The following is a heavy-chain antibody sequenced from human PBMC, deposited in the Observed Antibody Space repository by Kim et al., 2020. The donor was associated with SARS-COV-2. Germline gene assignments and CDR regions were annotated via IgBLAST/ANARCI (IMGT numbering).Heavy chain of an antibody. J-gene: IGHJ3*02. V-gene: IGHV3-30*18. CDR3: AKDLASQQLTHPYAFDI. Sequence: GGSLRLSCAASGFTFSSYGMHWVRQAPGKGLEWVAVISYDGSNKYYADSVKGRFTISRDNSKNTLYLQMNSLRAEDTAVYYCAKDLASQQLTHPYAFDI. CDR2: ISYDGSNK. D-gene: IGHD5-18*01. CDR1: GFTFSSYG.